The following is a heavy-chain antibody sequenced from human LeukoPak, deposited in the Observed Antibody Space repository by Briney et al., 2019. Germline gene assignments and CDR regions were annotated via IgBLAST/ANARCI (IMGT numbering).Heavy chain of an antibody. CDR3: AKDYAGGWPKRGMDV. CDR2: ISGSGGGT. D-gene: IGHD3-16*01. J-gene: IGHJ6*03. V-gene: IGHV3-23*01. Sequence: GGFLRLSCAVSGFTFSSYAMSWVRQAPGKGLEWVSAISGSGGGTFYADSVRGRFTISRDNSKNTVYLQMNSLRAEDTAVYYCAKDYAGGWPKRGMDVWGKGATVTVSS. CDR1: GFTFSSYA.